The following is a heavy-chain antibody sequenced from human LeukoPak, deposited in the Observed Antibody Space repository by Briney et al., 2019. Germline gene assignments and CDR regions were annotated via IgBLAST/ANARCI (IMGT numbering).Heavy chain of an antibody. V-gene: IGHV3-33*01. CDR3: ARDRNDILTGYFDY. CDR1: GFTFITYG. J-gene: IGHJ4*02. D-gene: IGHD3-9*01. Sequence: TGGSLRLSCAVSGFTFITYGMHWVRQAPGKGLEWVAVIWYDGSNKYYGDSVKGRFTISRDNSKNTLYLEMNSLRAEDTAVYYCARDRNDILTGYFDYWGQGALVTVSS. CDR2: IWYDGSNK.